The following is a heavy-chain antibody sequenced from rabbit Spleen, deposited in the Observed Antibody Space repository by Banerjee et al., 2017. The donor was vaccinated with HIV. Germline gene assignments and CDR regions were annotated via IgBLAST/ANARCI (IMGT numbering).Heavy chain of an antibody. Sequence: QEQLVESGGGLVQPEGSLTLTCTASGFSFSSYYYMCWVRQAPGKGLEWIGCIVTGSSGSTYYASWAKGRFTISKTSSTTVTLQMTSLTAADTATYFCARAPYAGISYYTFYFNLWGPGTLVTVS. D-gene: IGHD8-1*01. CDR1: GFSFSSYYY. J-gene: IGHJ4*01. V-gene: IGHV1S45*01. CDR3: ARAPYAGISYYTFYFNL. CDR2: IVTGSSGST.